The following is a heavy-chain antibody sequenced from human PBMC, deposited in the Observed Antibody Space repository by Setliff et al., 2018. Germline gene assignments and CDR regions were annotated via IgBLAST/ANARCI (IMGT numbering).Heavy chain of an antibody. CDR2: INPNSGGT. J-gene: IGHJ3*01. CDR3: ALSSLSICSGGNCPNVFDV. Sequence: ASVKVSCKASGYIFTDYYMHWVRQAPGQELGWMGRINPNSGGTNYAQKFQGRVTMTTDTSTRTAYMELRSLRSDDTAVYFCALSSLSICSGGNCPNVFDVWGQGTMVTVSS. V-gene: IGHV1-2*06. D-gene: IGHD2-15*01. CDR1: GYIFTDYY.